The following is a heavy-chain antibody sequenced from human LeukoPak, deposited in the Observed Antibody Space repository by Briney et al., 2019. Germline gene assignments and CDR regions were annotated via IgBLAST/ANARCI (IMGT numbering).Heavy chain of an antibody. V-gene: IGHV1-69*13. CDR2: IIPIFGTA. D-gene: IGHD6-19*01. CDR3: AREVAVAGTPFGWFDP. Sequence: SVKVSCKASGGTFSSYAISWVRQAPGQGLEWMGGIIPIFGTANYAQEFQGRVTITADESTSTAYMELSSLRSEDTAVYYCAREVAVAGTPFGWFDPWGQGTLVTVSS. CDR1: GGTFSSYA. J-gene: IGHJ5*02.